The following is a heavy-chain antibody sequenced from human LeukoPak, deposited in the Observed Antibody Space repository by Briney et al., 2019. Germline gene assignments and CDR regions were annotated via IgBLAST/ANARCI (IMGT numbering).Heavy chain of an antibody. CDR1: GYTFTSYD. D-gene: IGHD3-16*01. Sequence: ASVKVSCKASGYTFTSYDINWVRQAPGQGLEWMGWMHPNSGNTGYAQKFQGRVTMTRNTSISTAYMELSSLRSEDTAVYYCARVSGVVRVYYYYYGMDVWGQGTTVTVSS. J-gene: IGHJ6*02. CDR2: MHPNSGNT. CDR3: ARVSGVVRVYYYYYGMDV. V-gene: IGHV1-8*01.